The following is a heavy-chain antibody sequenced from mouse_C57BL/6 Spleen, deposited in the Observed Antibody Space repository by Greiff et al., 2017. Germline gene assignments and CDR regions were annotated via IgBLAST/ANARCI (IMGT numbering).Heavy chain of an antibody. CDR1: GYSITSGYY. CDR3: AKVTTGYFDV. D-gene: IGHD1-1*01. CDR2: ISYDGSN. V-gene: IGHV3-6*01. Sequence: EVQLQESGPGLVKPSQSLSLTCSVTGYSITSGYYWNWIRQFPGNKLEWMGYISYDGSNNYHPSLKNRISITRDTSKNQFFLKLNSVTTEDTATYYCAKVTTGYFDVWGTGTTGTVSS. J-gene: IGHJ1*03.